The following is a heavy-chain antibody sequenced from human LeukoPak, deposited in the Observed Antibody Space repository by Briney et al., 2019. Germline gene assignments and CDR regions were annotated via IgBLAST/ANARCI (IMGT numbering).Heavy chain of an antibody. Sequence: PGGSLRLSCAASGFTFSLYWMSWVRQAPGKGLEWVANIKQDGSEKYYVDSVKGRFTISRDNSKNTLYLQMNSLRAEDTAVYYCAPSRGWYYGFDYWGQGTLVTVSS. CDR2: IKQDGSEK. CDR1: GFTFSLYW. D-gene: IGHD6-19*01. CDR3: APSRGWYYGFDY. J-gene: IGHJ4*02. V-gene: IGHV3-7*05.